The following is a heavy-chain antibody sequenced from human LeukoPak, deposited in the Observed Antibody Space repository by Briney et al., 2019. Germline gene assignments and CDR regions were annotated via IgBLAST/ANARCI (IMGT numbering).Heavy chain of an antibody. CDR3: AKPYYYDSSGYYRGHGMDV. J-gene: IGHJ6*02. D-gene: IGHD3-22*01. CDR1: GFTFSSYA. V-gene: IGHV3-23*01. CDR2: ISGSGGST. Sequence: PGGSLRPSCAASGFTFSSYAMSWVRQAPGKGLEWVSAISGSGGSTYYADSVKGRFTISRDNSKNTLYLQMNSLRAEDTAVYYCAKPYYYDSSGYYRGHGMDVWGQGTTVTVSS.